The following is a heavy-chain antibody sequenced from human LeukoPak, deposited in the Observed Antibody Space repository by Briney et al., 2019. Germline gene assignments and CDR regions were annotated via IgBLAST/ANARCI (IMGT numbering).Heavy chain of an antibody. CDR2: ISTSGGTT. Sequence: GGSLRLSCAASGFTFSSYAMSWVRQAPGKGLEWVSAISTSGGTTYYADSVKGRFTISRDNSKYTLFLQMNSLRAEDTAVYYCARDLYSSDWKYAFDIWGQGTMVTVSS. V-gene: IGHV3-23*01. CDR1: GFTFSSYA. J-gene: IGHJ3*02. CDR3: ARDLYSSDWKYAFDI. D-gene: IGHD6-19*01.